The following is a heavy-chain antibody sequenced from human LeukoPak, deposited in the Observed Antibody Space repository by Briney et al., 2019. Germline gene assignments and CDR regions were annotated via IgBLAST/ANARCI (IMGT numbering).Heavy chain of an antibody. V-gene: IGHV3-11*03. CDR1: GIPFSDFY. D-gene: IGHD6-13*01. CDR2: ISSSSSYT. Sequence: GGSLRLSCVVSGIPFSDFYMNWIRQAPGKGLEWISYISSSSSYTDYAESVKGRFTISRDNAKSALYLQMNDLRVDDTALYYCAAGTAADYWGQGALVPVSS. CDR3: AAGTAADY. J-gene: IGHJ4*02.